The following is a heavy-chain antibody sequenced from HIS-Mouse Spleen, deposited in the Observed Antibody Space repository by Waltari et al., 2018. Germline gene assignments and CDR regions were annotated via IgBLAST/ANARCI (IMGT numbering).Heavy chain of an antibody. CDR1: GGSIRSSSYY. CDR3: AREIPYSSSWYDWYFDL. J-gene: IGHJ2*01. V-gene: IGHV4-39*07. Sequence: QLQLQESGPGLVKPSETLSLTCTVSGGSIRSSSYYWGWFRQPPGKGLEWIGIIYYSGGNSDNPSLKSRVTISVDTSKNQFSLKLSSVTAADTAVYYCAREIPYSSSWYDWYFDLWGRGTLVTVSS. D-gene: IGHD6-13*01. CDR2: IYYSGGN.